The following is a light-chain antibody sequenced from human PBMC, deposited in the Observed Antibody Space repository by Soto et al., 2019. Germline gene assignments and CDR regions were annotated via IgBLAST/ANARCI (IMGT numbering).Light chain of an antibody. CDR1: QSISSY. V-gene: IGKV1-39*01. CDR2: AAS. CDR3: QQYHSYPLT. Sequence: DIQMTQSPSSLSASVGDRVTITCRASQSISSYLNWYQQKPGKAPNLLIYAASSLQSGVPARFSGSGSGTEFTLTISSLQPDDSATYYCQQYHSYPLTFGGGTKVDIK. J-gene: IGKJ4*01.